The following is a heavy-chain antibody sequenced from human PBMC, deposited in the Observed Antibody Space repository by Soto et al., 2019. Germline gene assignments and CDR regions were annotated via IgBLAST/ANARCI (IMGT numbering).Heavy chain of an antibody. J-gene: IGHJ6*03. Sequence: SETLSLSCTVSGGSISSYYWSWIRQPPGKGLEWIVYIYYSGSTNYNPSLKSRVTISVDTSKNQFSLKLSSVTAADTAVYYCARVWYYHYIMAVWGKGTTVTVSS. CDR1: GGSISSYY. D-gene: IGHD3-16*01. CDR3: ARVWYYHYIMAV. CDR2: IYYSGST. V-gene: IGHV4-59*01.